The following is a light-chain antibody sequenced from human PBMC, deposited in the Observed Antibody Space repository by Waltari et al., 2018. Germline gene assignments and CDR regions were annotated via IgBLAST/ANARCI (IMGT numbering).Light chain of an antibody. CDR2: WAS. CDR1: HSVLDYFNNKDS. Sequence: DIMMTQSPDVLAVSLGERASIKCKSSHSVLDYFNNKDSLAWYQQKAGQPPRLLIHWASTREDGVPDRFSGSGSGTDFPLTISSLQAEDAALYYCQQYYGPPYNFGQWTRLEIK. V-gene: IGKV4-1*01. CDR3: QQYYGPPYN. J-gene: IGKJ2*01.